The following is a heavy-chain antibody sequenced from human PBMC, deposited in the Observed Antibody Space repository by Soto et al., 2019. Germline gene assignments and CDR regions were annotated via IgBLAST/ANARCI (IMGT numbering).Heavy chain of an antibody. CDR2: IYSGVTT. D-gene: IGHD3-16*01. J-gene: IGHJ4*02. CDR3: ARGHWVSAYGAGAYFDY. CDR1: GITVSTNY. V-gene: IGHV3-66*01. Sequence: EVQLVDSGGGLVQPGGSLRLSCAASGITVSTNYMSWVRQAPGMGLEWVSVIYSGVTTHYADSVKGRFTISRDNSKNALYLHMSRLSAEDTAVYYCARGHWVSAYGAGAYFDYWGQGTLVTVSS.